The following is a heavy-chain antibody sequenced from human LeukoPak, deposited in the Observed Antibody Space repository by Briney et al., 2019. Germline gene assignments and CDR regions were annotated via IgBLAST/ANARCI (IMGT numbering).Heavy chain of an antibody. CDR1: GYTFTGYY. J-gene: IGHJ4*02. Sequence: GASVKVSCKASGYTFTGYYMHWVRQAPGQGLEWMGWINPNSGGTNYAPSFHGRVAMTRDTSISTAYMELRGLKSDDAAVYYCARALLSSRTLGPGGYFDHWGQGAPVSVSS. CDR3: ARALLSSRTLGPGGYFDH. D-gene: IGHD2-15*01. V-gene: IGHV1-2*02. CDR2: INPNSGGT.